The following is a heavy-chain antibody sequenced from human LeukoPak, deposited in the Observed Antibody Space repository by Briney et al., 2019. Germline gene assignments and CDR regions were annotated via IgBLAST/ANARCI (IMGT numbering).Heavy chain of an antibody. D-gene: IGHD5-12*01. CDR2: ISGSSSAI. Sequence: GGSLRLSCEASGFTFSNYNMNWVRQAPGKGLEWVSYISGSSSAIYYADSVKGRFTIPRDNAKNSLYLQMNSLRADDTAVYYCAREHDAGSEYWGQGTLVTVSS. V-gene: IGHV3-48*01. CDR1: GFTFSNYN. CDR3: AREHDAGSEY. J-gene: IGHJ4*02.